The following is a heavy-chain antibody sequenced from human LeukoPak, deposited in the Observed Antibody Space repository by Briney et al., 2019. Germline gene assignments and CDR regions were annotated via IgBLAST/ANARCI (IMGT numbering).Heavy chain of an antibody. Sequence: GRSLRLSCAASGFTISSYGMHWVRQAPGKGLAWVAVISYDGTNKYYADSVKGRFTISRDNSKNTVFLQMNSLRAEDTAVYYCTKEGVSPVTTIRGTNFPGAFDIWGQGTMVTVSS. CDR3: TKEGVSPVTTIRGTNFPGAFDI. CDR1: GFTISSYG. CDR2: ISYDGTNK. D-gene: IGHD4/OR15-4a*01. J-gene: IGHJ3*02. V-gene: IGHV3-30*18.